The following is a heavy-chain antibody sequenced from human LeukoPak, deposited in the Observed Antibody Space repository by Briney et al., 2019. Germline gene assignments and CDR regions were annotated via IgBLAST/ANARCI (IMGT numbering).Heavy chain of an antibody. Sequence: SETLSLTCTVSGGSISSSSYYWGWIRQPPGKGLEWIGNVYYSGSTYYNPSLKSRVTISVDTSKNQFSLKLSSVTAADTAVYYCARISGWGYFDYWGQGTLVTVSS. CDR2: VYYSGST. CDR1: GGSISSSSYY. D-gene: IGHD6-19*01. J-gene: IGHJ4*02. V-gene: IGHV4-39*01. CDR3: ARISGWGYFDY.